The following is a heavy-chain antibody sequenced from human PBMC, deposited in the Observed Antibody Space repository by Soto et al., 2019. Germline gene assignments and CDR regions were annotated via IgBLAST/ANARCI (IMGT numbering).Heavy chain of an antibody. Sequence: QLQLQESGPGLVKPSETLSLICTVSGGSISSSSFFWAWIRQPPGKGLEYIGSIYSGGSTYYNPSLKSRVTISVDTSNNQFSLKLSSVTAADTAVYYCARPGRQWLAGEFDSWGQGTLVTVSS. V-gene: IGHV4-39*01. CDR1: GGSISSSSFF. CDR3: ARPGRQWLAGEFDS. J-gene: IGHJ4*02. CDR2: IYSGGST. D-gene: IGHD6-19*01.